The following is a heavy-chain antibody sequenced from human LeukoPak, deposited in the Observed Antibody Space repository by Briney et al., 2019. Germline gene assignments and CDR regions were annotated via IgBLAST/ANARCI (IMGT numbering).Heavy chain of an antibody. CDR3: ASASGY. D-gene: IGHD6-19*01. V-gene: IGHV4-4*07. Sequence: SETLSLTCSVSGDSISSDYWSWVRQLAGKGLEWIGRIYTTGSTNYNPSLKSRVTMSVDMSKNQFSLRLSSVTAADTAVYFCASASGYWGQGTLVTVSS. J-gene: IGHJ4*02. CDR1: GDSISSDY. CDR2: IYTTGST.